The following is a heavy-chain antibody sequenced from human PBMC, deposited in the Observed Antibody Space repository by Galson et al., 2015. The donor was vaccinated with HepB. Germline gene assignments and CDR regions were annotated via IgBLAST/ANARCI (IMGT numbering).Heavy chain of an antibody. D-gene: IGHD1-26*01. CDR1: GYTFTSYG. J-gene: IGHJ4*02. Sequence: SVKVSCKASGYTFTSYGITWVRQAPGQGLDWMGWINTYNANTNYAQNFQGRVTMTTEKSTGTAYMELRSLRSDDTAVYYCAAETSPYSGSLRVDYWGQGTLVTVSS. V-gene: IGHV1-18*01. CDR2: INTYNANT. CDR3: AAETSPYSGSLRVDY.